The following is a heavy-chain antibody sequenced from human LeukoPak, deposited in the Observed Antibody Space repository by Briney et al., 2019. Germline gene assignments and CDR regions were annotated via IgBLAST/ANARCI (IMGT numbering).Heavy chain of an antibody. J-gene: IGHJ6*02. CDR1: GFVFRNYF. D-gene: IGHD6-13*01. CDR3: ARGGGIAAAGIVYYYYGMDV. Sequence: GGSLRLSCAASGFVFRNYFMSWVRQAPGKGLEWVSGISGSGGSTYYVDFVKGRFTISRDNSKNTLYLQVNSLRVEDTAVYYCARGGGIAAAGIVYYYYGMDVWGQGTTVTVSS. V-gene: IGHV3-23*01. CDR2: ISGSGGST.